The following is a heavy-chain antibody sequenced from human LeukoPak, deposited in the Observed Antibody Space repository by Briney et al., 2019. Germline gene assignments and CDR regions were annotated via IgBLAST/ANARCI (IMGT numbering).Heavy chain of an antibody. CDR2: IKQDGSEG. J-gene: IGHJ5*02. D-gene: IGHD3-16*01. Sequence: GGSLRLSCAASGFTFSDYWMTWVRQAPGKGLEWVANIKQDGSEGYYVDSVKGRFTVSRDNAKNSLYLQMNSLRAEDTAVYYCARDVLGELNHWGQGTLVTVSS. CDR1: GFTFSDYW. V-gene: IGHV3-7*01. CDR3: ARDVLGELNH.